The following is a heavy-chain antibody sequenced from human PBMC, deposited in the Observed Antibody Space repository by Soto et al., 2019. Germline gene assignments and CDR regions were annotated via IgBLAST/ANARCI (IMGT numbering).Heavy chain of an antibody. CDR3: ARDITSDY. CDR1: GFSFSRYR. J-gene: IGHJ4*02. V-gene: IGHV3-21*06. Sequence: EVQLVESGGGLVKPGGSLRLSCAASGFSFSRYRMNWVRQAPGKGLEWVSSISSGSTNIYYADSVRGRFTISRDNSKNSLYLQMNSRRAEDSAMYYCARDITSDYWGQGTLVTVSS. D-gene: IGHD3-10*01. CDR2: ISSGSTNI.